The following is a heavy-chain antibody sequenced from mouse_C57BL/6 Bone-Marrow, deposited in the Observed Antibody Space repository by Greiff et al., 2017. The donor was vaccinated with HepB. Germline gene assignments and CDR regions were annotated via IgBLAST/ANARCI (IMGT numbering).Heavy chain of an antibody. CDR1: GFTFSSYC. J-gene: IGHJ2*01. CDR2: ISSGGSYT. V-gene: IGHV5-6*01. Sequence: EVQGVEPGGDLVKPGASLKLSCAASGFTFSSYCMSWVRQTPDKRLEWVATISSGGSYTYYPDSLKGQCTISIDNAKNTLYLQMSSLKSEDTAVYYCARHKGDYNDYFDFGGRGTALTVSS. CDR3: ARHKGDYNDYFDF. D-gene: IGHD1-1*01.